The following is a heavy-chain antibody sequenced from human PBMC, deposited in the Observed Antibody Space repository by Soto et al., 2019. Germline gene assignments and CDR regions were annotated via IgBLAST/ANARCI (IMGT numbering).Heavy chain of an antibody. V-gene: IGHV5-51*01. Sequence: LGESLKISCKGSGYSFTSCWIGWVRQMPGKGLEWMGIIYPGDSDTRYSPSFQGQVTISADKSISTAYLQWSSLKASDTAMYYCARTSAAGKYYYGMDVWGQGTTVTVSS. CDR1: GYSFTSCW. D-gene: IGHD6-13*01. CDR2: IYPGDSDT. J-gene: IGHJ6*02. CDR3: ARTSAAGKYYYGMDV.